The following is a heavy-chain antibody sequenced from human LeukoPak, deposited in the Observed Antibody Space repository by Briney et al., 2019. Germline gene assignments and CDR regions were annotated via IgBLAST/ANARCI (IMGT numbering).Heavy chain of an antibody. V-gene: IGHV3-30*04. D-gene: IGHD2-2*01. CDR1: GFTFSSYA. CDR2: ISYDGSNK. CDR3: ARDRSSTLLDY. J-gene: IGHJ4*02. Sequence: GGSLRLSCAASGFTFSSYAMHWVRQAPGKGLEGVAVISYDGSNKYYADSVKGRFTISRDNSKNTLYLQMNSLRAEDTAVYYCARDRSSTLLDYWGQGTLVTVSS.